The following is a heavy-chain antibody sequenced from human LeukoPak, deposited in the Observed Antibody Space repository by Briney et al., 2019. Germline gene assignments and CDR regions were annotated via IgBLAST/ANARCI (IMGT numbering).Heavy chain of an antibody. CDR2: INPNSGGT. D-gene: IGHD1-7*01. Sequence: ASVKVSCKASGYTFTGYYMHWVRQAPGQGLEWMGWINPNSGGTNYAQKFQGRVAMTRDTSISTAYMELGRLRSDDTAVYYCARGAELELAFDIWGQGTMVTVSS. V-gene: IGHV1-2*02. CDR1: GYTFTGYY. CDR3: ARGAELELAFDI. J-gene: IGHJ3*02.